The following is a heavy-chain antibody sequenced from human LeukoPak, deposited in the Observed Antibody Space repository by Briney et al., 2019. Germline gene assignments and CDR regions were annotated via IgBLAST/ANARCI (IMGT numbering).Heavy chain of an antibody. CDR2: YHNGNS. D-gene: IGHD6-25*01. Sequence: KPSETLSLTCIVSGVSIRSDTYYWGWIRQPPGKGLEWIGNYHNGNSYYNPSLKSRFTISEDTSGNQFSLRVTSVTAADTAVYYCARLWDSTGLYFYYYMDIWGEGTTVTVSS. CDR1: GVSIRSDTYY. CDR3: ARLWDSTGLYFYYYMDI. V-gene: IGHV4-39*01. J-gene: IGHJ6*03.